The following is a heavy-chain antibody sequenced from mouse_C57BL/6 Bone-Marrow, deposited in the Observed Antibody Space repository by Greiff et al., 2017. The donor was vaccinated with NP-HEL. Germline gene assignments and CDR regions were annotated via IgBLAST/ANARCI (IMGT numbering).Heavy chain of an antibody. CDR2: IYPGDGDT. V-gene: IGHV1-80*01. CDR3: ARGLDGLYFDY. D-gene: IGHD3-1*01. J-gene: IGHJ2*01. CDR1: GYAFSSYW. Sequence: VQLQQSGAELVKPGASVKISCKASGYAFSSYWMNWVKQRPGKGLEWIGQIYPGDGDTNYNGKFKSKATLTADKSSSTAYMQLSSLTSEDSAVYFCARGLDGLYFDYWGQGTTLTVSS.